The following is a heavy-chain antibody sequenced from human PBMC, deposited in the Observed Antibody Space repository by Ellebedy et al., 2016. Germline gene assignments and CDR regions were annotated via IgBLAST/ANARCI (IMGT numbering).Heavy chain of an antibody. CDR2: INTKTGNP. V-gene: IGHV7-4-1*02. J-gene: IGHJ2*01. D-gene: IGHD5-24*01. Sequence: ASVKVSCKASGYSFTDYALNWVRQAPGQGPEWMGWINTKTGNPTHAQGFTGRFVLSLDTSVSTAYLQINSLKADDTAVYYCARKRVWGEDEEMFFDLWGRGTLVTVSS. CDR3: ARKRVWGEDEEMFFDL. CDR1: GYSFTDYA.